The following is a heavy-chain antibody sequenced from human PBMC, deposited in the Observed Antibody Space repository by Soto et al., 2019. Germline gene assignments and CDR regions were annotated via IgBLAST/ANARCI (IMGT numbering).Heavy chain of an antibody. Sequence: QVQLQESGPGLVKPSQALSLTCTVSGGSISSGDYCWSWIRQPPGKGLEWIGCIYYIGTTYYNPYPSSHVSISVDTSNAPISLTLSSVPSADTVVYYWARVDSWGYGAVEYWGQGTLVTVS. CDR1: GGSISSGDYC. D-gene: IGHD5-18*01. J-gene: IGHJ4*02. CDR3: ARVDSWGYGAVEY. V-gene: IGHV4-30-4*01. CDR2: IYYIGTT.